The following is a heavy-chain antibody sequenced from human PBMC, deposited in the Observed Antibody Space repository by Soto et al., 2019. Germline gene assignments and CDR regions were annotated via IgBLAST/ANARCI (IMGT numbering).Heavy chain of an antibody. CDR2: IRSKAYGGTT. V-gene: IGHV3-49*04. J-gene: IGHJ4*02. D-gene: IGHD5-12*01. Sequence: GGSLRLSCTASGFTFGDYAMSWVRQAPGKGLEWVGFIRSKAYGGTTEYAASVKGRFTISRDDSKSIAYLQMNSLKTEDTAVYYCTRVRDGYNYFNYWGQGTLVTVSS. CDR1: GFTFGDYA. CDR3: TRVRDGYNYFNY.